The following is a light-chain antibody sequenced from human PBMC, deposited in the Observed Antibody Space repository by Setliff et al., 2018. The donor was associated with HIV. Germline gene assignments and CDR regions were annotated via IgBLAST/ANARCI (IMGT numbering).Light chain of an antibody. CDR1: SSNIGANT. V-gene: IGLV1-44*01. J-gene: IGLJ1*01. CDR2: SDN. Sequence: QSALTQTPSASGTPGQGVTISCSGGSSNIGANTVNWYQQLPGTAPKLLMYSDNQRPSGVPDRFSGSKSGTSASLAISGLQSEDEADYYCATWDDSLNGRVFGTGTKGTVL. CDR3: ATWDDSLNGRV.